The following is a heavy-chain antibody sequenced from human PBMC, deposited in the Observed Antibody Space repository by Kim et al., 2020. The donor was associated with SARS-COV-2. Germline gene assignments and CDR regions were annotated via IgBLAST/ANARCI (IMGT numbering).Heavy chain of an antibody. J-gene: IGHJ4*02. CDR1: AYTFTKSW. Sequence: GESLKISCKGSAYTFTKSWIVWVRQMPGKGLEWMGIIFPDNSDTTYSPSFQGQVTISADRSISTAYLQWSSLKASDTAMYYCANRDTLTGRFDYWRQGTL. CDR3: ANRDTLTGRFDY. D-gene: IGHD3-16*01. CDR2: IFPDNSDT. V-gene: IGHV5-51*01.